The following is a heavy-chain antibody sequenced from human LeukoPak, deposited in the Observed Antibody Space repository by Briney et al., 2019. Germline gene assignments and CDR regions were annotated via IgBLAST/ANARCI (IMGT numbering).Heavy chain of an antibody. CDR1: GFTFSSYA. J-gene: IGHJ4*02. CDR3: ARGSGRPYFGLNY. V-gene: IGHV3-30-3*01. CDR2: ISYDGSNK. Sequence: GGSLRLSCAASGFTFSSYAMHWVRQAPGKGLEWVAVISYDGSNKYYADSVKGRFTISRDNSKNTLYLQMNSLRAEDTAVYYCARGSGRPYFGLNYWGQGTLVTVSS. D-gene: IGHD3-3*01.